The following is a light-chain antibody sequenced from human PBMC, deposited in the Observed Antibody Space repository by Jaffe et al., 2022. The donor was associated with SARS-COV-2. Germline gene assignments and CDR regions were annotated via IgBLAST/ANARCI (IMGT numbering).Light chain of an antibody. CDR1: QSVDTS. CDR3: QIRYNWLLT. Sequence: EIVLTQSPATLSLSPGERATLSCRSSQSVDTSLAWYQHKPGQPPRLLIYDAYTRATGVPARFSGSGSGTGFTLTISSLEPEDFAVYYCQIRYNWLLTFGGGTRV. V-gene: IGKV3-11*01. CDR2: DAY. J-gene: IGKJ4*01.